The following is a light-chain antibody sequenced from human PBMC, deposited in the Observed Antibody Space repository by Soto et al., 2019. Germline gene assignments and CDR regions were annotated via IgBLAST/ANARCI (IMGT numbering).Light chain of an antibody. V-gene: IGLV2-18*02. CDR2: EVN. CDR1: SSDVGSYNR. CDR3: NSDTSSNTYV. J-gene: IGLJ1*01. Sequence: HSALTQPPSVSGSPGQSVTISCTGTSSDVGSYNRVSWYQQPPGTAPKLMIYEVNNRPSGVPDRFSGSKSGNTASLTITGLQAEDEADYYCNSDTSSNTYVFGTGTKLTVL.